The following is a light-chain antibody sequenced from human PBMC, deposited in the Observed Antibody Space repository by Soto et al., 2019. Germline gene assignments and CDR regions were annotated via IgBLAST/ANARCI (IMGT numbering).Light chain of an antibody. J-gene: IGLJ2*01. CDR2: RDN. V-gene: IGLV1-44*01. CDR1: SSDIGTNP. CDR3: SAWDDSIYGPV. Sequence: QAVVTQPPSASGTPGQRVAISGSGGSSDIGTNPVNWYLHLPGAAPKLLIYRDNQRPSGVPDRFSGSKSGTSASLTISGLQSEDEADYFCSAWDDSIYGPVFGGGTKLTVL.